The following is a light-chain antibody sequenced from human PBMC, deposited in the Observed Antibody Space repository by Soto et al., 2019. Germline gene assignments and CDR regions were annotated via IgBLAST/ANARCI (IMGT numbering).Light chain of an antibody. CDR1: SSNIGARYD. Sequence: QSVLTQPPSVSGAPGQRVTISCTGSSSNIGARYDVHWYQHLPGTAPKLLIYGNNNRPSGVPVRFSGSKSGTSASLAITGLQAEDEAVYYCQSYDSSLSGVVFGGGTKVTGL. J-gene: IGLJ2*01. CDR2: GNN. V-gene: IGLV1-40*01. CDR3: QSYDSSLSGVV.